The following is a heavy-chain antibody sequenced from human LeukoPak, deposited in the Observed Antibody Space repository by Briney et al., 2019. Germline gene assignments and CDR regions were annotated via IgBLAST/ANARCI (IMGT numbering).Heavy chain of an antibody. D-gene: IGHD1-26*01. CDR2: ISSSSSYI. Sequence: GGSLRLSCAASGFTFSSYWMSWVRQAPGKGLEWVSSISSSSSYIYYADSVKGRFTISRDNAKNSLYLQMSSLRAEDTAVYYCARPRGSYSLHDAFDIWGQGTMVTVSS. V-gene: IGHV3-21*01. CDR1: GFTFSSYW. J-gene: IGHJ3*02. CDR3: ARPRGSYSLHDAFDI.